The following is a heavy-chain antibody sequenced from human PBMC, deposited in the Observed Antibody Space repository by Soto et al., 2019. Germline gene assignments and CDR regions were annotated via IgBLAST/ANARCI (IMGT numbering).Heavy chain of an antibody. J-gene: IGHJ4*02. D-gene: IGHD1-26*01. Sequence: EVQLLESGGGLVRPGGSLRLSCAASGFSFTSYALSWVRQAPGKGLEWVSTISGSDGKTYYADSVKGRFSISRDPSKTTLYLQMNSLRVEHTAVYYCARWSFLDSWVQGTRVTVS. V-gene: IGHV3-23*01. CDR3: ARWSFLDS. CDR1: GFSFTSYA. CDR2: ISGSDGKT.